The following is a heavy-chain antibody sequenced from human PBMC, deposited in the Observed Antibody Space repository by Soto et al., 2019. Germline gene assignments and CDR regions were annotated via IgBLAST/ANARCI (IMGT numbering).Heavy chain of an antibody. D-gene: IGHD2-2*01. CDR2: IVVGSGNT. CDR3: ARPVVPAATGFDP. J-gene: IGHJ5*02. V-gene: IGHV1-58*01. Sequence: GASVKVSCKASGFTFTSSAVQWVRQARGQRLEWIGWIVVGSGNTNYAQKFQERVTMTRDMSISTAYMELSSLRSEDTAVYYCARPVVPAATGFDPWGQGTLVTVSS. CDR1: GFTFTSSA.